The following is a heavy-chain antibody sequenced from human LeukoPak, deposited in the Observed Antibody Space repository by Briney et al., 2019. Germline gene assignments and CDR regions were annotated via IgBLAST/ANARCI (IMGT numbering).Heavy chain of an antibody. CDR1: GGSISSSSYY. V-gene: IGHV4-39*01. Sequence: PSETLSLTCTVSGGSISSSSYYWGWIRQPPGKGLEWIGSIYYSGSTYYNPSLKSRVTISVDTSKNQFSLKLSSVTAADTAVYYCARQRSYYDFWSGYLDALDIWGQRTMVTVSS. J-gene: IGHJ3*02. D-gene: IGHD3-3*01. CDR2: IYYSGST. CDR3: ARQRSYYDFWSGYLDALDI.